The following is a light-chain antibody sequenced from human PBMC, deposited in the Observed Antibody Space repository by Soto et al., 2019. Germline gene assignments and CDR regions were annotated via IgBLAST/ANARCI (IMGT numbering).Light chain of an antibody. J-gene: IGLJ1*01. CDR1: SSDVGAYIY. CDR3: CSYEGSYTHV. V-gene: IGLV2-11*01. CDR2: DVI. Sequence: QSVLTQPRSVSGSPGQSVTFSCTGTSSDVGAYIYVSWYQQHPGKAPKLIIYDVIKRPPGVPDRFSGSKSGNTASLTISGLQAEDEADYYCCSYEGSYTHVFGTGTKVTVL.